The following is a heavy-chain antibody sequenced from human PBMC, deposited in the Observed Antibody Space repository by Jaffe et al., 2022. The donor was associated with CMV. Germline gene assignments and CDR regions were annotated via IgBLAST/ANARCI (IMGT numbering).Heavy chain of an antibody. V-gene: IGHV1-46*01. D-gene: IGHD1-26*01. J-gene: IGHJ4*02. Sequence: QVQVVQSGAEVTKPGASVKVSCKTSGYTFTSYYMHWVRQAPGQGLEWMGKINPIDGSTSYASGFQGRVTMTRDTSTSTAYMGLSRLGSEDTAIYYCATLGAALDYWGQGTLVTVSS. CDR2: INPIDGST. CDR1: GYTFTSYY. CDR3: ATLGAALDY.